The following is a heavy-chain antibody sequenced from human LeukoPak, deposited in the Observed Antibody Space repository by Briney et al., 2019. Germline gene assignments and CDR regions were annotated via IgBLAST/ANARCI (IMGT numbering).Heavy chain of an antibody. CDR3: AREGYTYGHGVDY. CDR1: GFNFIGYS. CDR2: ISSSDST. V-gene: IGHV3-69-1*01. J-gene: IGHJ4*02. Sequence: GGSLRLSCAASGFNFIGYSMSWVRRPPGKGLEWVSSISSSDSTYYADSVKGRFTVSRDNAGNSLYLHMDTLRPDDTAVYYCAREGYTYGHGVDYWGQGTPVTVSS. D-gene: IGHD5-18*01.